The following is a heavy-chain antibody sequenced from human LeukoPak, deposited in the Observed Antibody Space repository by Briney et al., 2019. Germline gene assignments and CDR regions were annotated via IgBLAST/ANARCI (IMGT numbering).Heavy chain of an antibody. CDR2: IYYSGST. Sequence: PSETLSLTCTVSGGSVSSGSYYWSWIRQPPGKGLEWIGYIYYSGSTNYNPSLKSRVTISVDTSKNQFSLKLSSVTAADTAVYYCARGGPHYDFWSGYWSGLFDYWGQGTLVTVSS. CDR3: ARGGPHYDFWSGYWSGLFDY. V-gene: IGHV4-61*01. D-gene: IGHD3-3*01. J-gene: IGHJ4*02. CDR1: GGSVSSGSYY.